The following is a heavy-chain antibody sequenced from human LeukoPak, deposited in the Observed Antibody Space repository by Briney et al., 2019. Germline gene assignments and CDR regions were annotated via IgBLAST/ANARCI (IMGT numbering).Heavy chain of an antibody. Sequence: GASVKVSCKTSGYTFTDYYMHWVRQAPGQGLEWMGWINPNNGGTNSAQKFQGRVTMTRDTSISTAYMELSSLRSDGTAVYYCARDGAFDIWGQGTMVTVSS. CDR1: GYTFTDYY. J-gene: IGHJ3*02. CDR2: INPNNGGT. V-gene: IGHV1-2*02. CDR3: ARDGAFDI.